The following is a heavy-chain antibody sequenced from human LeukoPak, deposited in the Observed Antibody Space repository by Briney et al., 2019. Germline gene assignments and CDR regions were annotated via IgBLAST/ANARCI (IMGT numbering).Heavy chain of an antibody. J-gene: IGHJ4*02. CDR1: GFTFSSYA. CDR3: ARDLASVGATPDY. D-gene: IGHD1-26*01. V-gene: IGHV3-30*04. Sequence: PGGSLRLSCAASGFTFSSYAMHWVRQAPGKGLEWVAVISYDGSNKYYADSVKGRFTISRDNSKNTLYLQMNSLRAEDTAVYYCARDLASVGATPDYWGQGTLVTVSS. CDR2: ISYDGSNK.